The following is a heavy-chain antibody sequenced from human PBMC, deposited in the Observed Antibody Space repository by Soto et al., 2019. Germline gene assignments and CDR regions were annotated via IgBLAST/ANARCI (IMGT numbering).Heavy chain of an antibody. J-gene: IGHJ5*02. Sequence: LSLTWTVSGYSISSGYIWCWVRRPPGQGLEWIGSRYSTGTTYYNPSLRRRVKMSVDTSKNQLSLVLRSVTAADTAVYYCVARATVVNSPWFDPWGQGTKVT. CDR3: VARATVVNSPWFDP. CDR2: RYSTGTT. V-gene: IGHV4-38-2*02. D-gene: IGHD2-15*01. CDR1: GYSISSGYI.